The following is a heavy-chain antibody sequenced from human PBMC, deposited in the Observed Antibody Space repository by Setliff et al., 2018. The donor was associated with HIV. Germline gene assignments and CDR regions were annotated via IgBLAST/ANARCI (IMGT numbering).Heavy chain of an antibody. D-gene: IGHD6-13*01. CDR3: ARGRVRAAAVTGLDWFDF. Sequence: GASVKVSCKASGHTFTGYYIHCLRQAPGQGLQWMGRINPKTGDTDYAQNFQGRVTLTTDTSINTAYMELHRLTSDDTAVYFCARGRVRAAAVTGLDWFDFWGQGSLVTVSS. CDR1: GHTFTGYY. J-gene: IGHJ5*01. CDR2: INPKTGDT. V-gene: IGHV1-2*06.